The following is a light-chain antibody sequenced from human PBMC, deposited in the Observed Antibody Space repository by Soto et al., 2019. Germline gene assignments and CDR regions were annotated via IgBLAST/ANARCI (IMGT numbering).Light chain of an antibody. Sequence: QSVLTQPASVSGSPGQSITISCTGTSSDVGGYNYVSWYQQHPGIAPKLLIYGVTNWPSGVSTRFSGSKSGNTASLTISGLQAEDEADYHCSSYTSASTLLYLFGTGTKLTVL. CDR2: GVT. J-gene: IGLJ1*01. V-gene: IGLV2-14*01. CDR3: SSYTSASTLLYL. CDR1: SSDVGGYNY.